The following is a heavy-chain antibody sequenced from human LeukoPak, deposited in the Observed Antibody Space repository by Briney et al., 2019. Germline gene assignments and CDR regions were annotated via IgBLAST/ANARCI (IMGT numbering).Heavy chain of an antibody. CDR1: GGSFSIYY. J-gene: IGHJ6*02. CDR2: IYTSGST. Sequence: SETLSLICTVSGGSFSIYYWSWVRQPAGKGLEWIGRIYTSGSTDFNPSVKSRVTMSVDTSNNQFSLKLTSVTAADTAVYYCARQPPQYYGMDVWGQGTTVTVSS. D-gene: IGHD1-14*01. V-gene: IGHV4-4*07. CDR3: ARQPPQYYGMDV.